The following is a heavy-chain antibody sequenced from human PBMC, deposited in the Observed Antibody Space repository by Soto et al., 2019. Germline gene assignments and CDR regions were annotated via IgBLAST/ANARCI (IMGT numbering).Heavy chain of an antibody. CDR2: IRTAGDT. CDR3: ARGVAADGGDAFDI. V-gene: IGHV3-13*01. J-gene: IGHJ3*02. D-gene: IGHD6-13*01. CDR1: GFTFSRFD. Sequence: EVQLVESGGGLVQPGGSLRLSCAASGFTFSRFDMHWVRQVRGEGLEWVSGIRTAGDTYYPDSVKGRFTISRENAKNSLYLQMNSLRAGDTAVYYCARGVAADGGDAFDIWGQGTMVAVSS.